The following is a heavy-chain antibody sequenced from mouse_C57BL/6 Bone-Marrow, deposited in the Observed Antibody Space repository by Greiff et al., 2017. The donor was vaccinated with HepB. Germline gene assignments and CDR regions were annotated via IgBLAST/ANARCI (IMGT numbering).Heavy chain of an antibody. J-gene: IGHJ3*01. CDR2: IYPNSGST. CDR3: AKRRNYGSSFAWFAY. CDR1: GYTFTSYW. Sequence: VKLQQPGAELVKPGASVKLSCKASGYTFTSYWMHWVKQRPGQGLEWIGMIYPNSGSTNYNEKFKSKATLTVDKSSSTAYMQLSSLTSEDSAVYYCAKRRNYGSSFAWFAYWGQGTLVTVSA. V-gene: IGHV1-64*01. D-gene: IGHD1-1*01.